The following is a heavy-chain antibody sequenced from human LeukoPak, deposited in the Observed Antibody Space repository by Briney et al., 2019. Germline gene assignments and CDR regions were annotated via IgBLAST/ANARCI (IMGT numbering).Heavy chain of an antibody. CDR3: ARGLSRAYYYGSGSYANWFDP. Sequence: PSETLSLTCAVYGGSFSGYYWSWIRQPPGKGLEWIGEINHSRSTNYNPSLKSRVTISVDTSKNQFSLKLSSVTAADTAVYYCARGLSRAYYYGSGSYANWFDPWGQGTLVTVSS. J-gene: IGHJ5*02. CDR2: INHSRST. CDR1: GGSFSGYY. V-gene: IGHV4-34*01. D-gene: IGHD3-10*01.